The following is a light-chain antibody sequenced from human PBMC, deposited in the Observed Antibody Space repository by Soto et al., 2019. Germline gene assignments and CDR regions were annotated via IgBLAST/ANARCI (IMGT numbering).Light chain of an antibody. Sequence: QSVLTQPASVSGSPGQSITISCTGTSSDIGSYDLVSWYQHHPGKAPKLMIYDDNKRPSGIPDRFSGSKSGTSATLGITGLQAGDEAVYYCASWDGSLRGMIFGGGTKLTVL. CDR3: ASWDGSLRGMI. CDR1: SSDIGSYDL. CDR2: DDN. J-gene: IGLJ2*01. V-gene: IGLV2-14*02.